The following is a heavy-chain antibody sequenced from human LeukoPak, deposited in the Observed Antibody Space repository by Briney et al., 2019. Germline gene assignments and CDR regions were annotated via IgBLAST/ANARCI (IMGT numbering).Heavy chain of an antibody. CDR3: ARVRYDSGWYDY. CDR2: ITTGGSST. J-gene: IGHJ4*02. CDR1: GFTFSAYA. D-gene: IGHD6-19*01. Sequence: EGSLRPSCVASGFTFSAYAMAWVRQAPGKGLECVSHITTGGSSTLHADSVKGRFTISRDNAKNSLYLQMNSLRGEDAAVYYCARVRYDSGWYDYWGQGALVIVSS. V-gene: IGHV3-48*04.